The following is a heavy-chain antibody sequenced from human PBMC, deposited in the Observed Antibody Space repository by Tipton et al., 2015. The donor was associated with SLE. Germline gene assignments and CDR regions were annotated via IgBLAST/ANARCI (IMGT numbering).Heavy chain of an antibody. CDR1: GGSVIGYY. D-gene: IGHD3-10*01. CDR2: MFDSGRA. J-gene: IGHJ6*02. CDR3: HGGASHYYGSGRFSRGDYSDIDV. Sequence: TLSLTCAVNGGSVIGYYWGWIRQPPGKGLEWIGTMFDSGRAQYHPSLKSRVTMSGDTSKNQFSLKVLSVTAADTALYYCHGGASHYYGSGRFSRGDYSDIDVWGQGTTVTVSS. V-gene: IGHV4-59*02.